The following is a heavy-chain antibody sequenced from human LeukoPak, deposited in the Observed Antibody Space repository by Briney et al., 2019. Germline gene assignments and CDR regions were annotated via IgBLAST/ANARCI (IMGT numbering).Heavy chain of an antibody. CDR3: ARVVAVTGTPVYYMDV. V-gene: IGHV1-2*02. CDR2: INPNSGGT. J-gene: IGHJ6*03. D-gene: IGHD6-19*01. Sequence: ASVKVSCKASGYMFTGYYMHWVRQARGQELEWMGWINPNSGGTNYAQKFQGRVTMTRDTSISTAYMDLNRLRSDDTAVYYCARVVAVTGTPVYYMDVWGKGTTVTVS. CDR1: GYMFTGYY.